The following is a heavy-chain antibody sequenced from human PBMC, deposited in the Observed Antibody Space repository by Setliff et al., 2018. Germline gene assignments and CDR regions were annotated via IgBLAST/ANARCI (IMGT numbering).Heavy chain of an antibody. J-gene: IGHJ4*02. Sequence: GGSLRLSCAASGFTFSHRGMIWVRQAPGKGLEWVANIKQDGSEKYYVDSVKGRFSISRDNAKNSLYLQMNSLRAEDTAVYYCARDPHFDSWGQGTLVTVSS. CDR2: IKQDGSEK. CDR1: GFTFSHRG. CDR3: ARDPHFDS. V-gene: IGHV3-7*01.